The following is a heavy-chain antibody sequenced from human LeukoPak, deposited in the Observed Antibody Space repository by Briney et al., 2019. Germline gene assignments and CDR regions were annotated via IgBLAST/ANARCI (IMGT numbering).Heavy chain of an antibody. CDR3: SRSDGASDFDY. CDR2: TYYRSKWYN. D-gene: IGHD5-24*01. CDR1: GDSVSSNRAS. J-gene: IGHJ4*02. Sequence: SQTLSLTCAISGDSVSSNRASWTWIRQSPSRGREWLGRTYYRSKWYNDYAVSLKSRISINPDTSKNQFSLQLNSVNPEDTAVYYCSRSDGASDFDYWGQGTLVTVSS. V-gene: IGHV6-1*01.